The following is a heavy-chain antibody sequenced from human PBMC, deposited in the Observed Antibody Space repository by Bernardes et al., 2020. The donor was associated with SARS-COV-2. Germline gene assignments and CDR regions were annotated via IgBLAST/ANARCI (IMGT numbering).Heavy chain of an antibody. CDR1: GYSFTSYW. J-gene: IGHJ6*02. D-gene: IGHD3-10*01. CDR3: ARTMVRGVYILYGMDV. V-gene: IGHV5-51*01. Sequence: SLNISCKGSGYSFTSYWIGWVRQMPGKGLEWMGIIYPGDSDTRYSPSFQGQVTISADKSISTAYLQWSSLKASDTAMYYCARTMVRGVYILYGMDVWGQGTTVTVSS. CDR2: IYPGDSDT.